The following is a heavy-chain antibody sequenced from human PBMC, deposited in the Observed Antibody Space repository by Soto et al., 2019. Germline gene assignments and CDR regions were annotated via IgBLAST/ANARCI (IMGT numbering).Heavy chain of an antibody. Sequence: QVQLVESGGGLVKPGGSLRLSCAASGFIFSDYYMNWIRRAPGKGLAWVSYISSGGGSTYYADSVKGRFTISRDNAKNPLYLQMTSLRADDTAVYYFAIGGGGGNGYGSNWFDPWGQGTLVTVSS. J-gene: IGHJ5*02. V-gene: IGHV3-11*01. D-gene: IGHD5-18*01. CDR3: AIGGGGGNGYGSNWFDP. CDR2: ISSGGGST. CDR1: GFIFSDYY.